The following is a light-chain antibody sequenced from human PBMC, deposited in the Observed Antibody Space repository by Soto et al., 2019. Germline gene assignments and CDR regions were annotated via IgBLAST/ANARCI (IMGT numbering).Light chain of an antibody. CDR2: WAS. Sequence: DIVMTQSPDSLAVSLGERATINCKSSQSVLYSSNNKKYLAWYQQKPGQPPKLLIYWASTRDSGVPDRFSGSGSGTDFTLTISSLQAEDVAVYYCHQYYTPSYTFGQGTKLEIK. CDR1: QSVLYSSNNKKY. J-gene: IGKJ2*01. CDR3: HQYYTPSYT. V-gene: IGKV4-1*01.